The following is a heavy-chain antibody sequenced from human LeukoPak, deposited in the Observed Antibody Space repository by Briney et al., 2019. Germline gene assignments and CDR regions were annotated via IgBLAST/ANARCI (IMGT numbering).Heavy chain of an antibody. Sequence: SVKVSCKASGYTFTSYGISWVRQAPGQGLEWMGGIIPIFGTANYAQKFQGRVTITADESTSTAYMELSSLRSEDTAVYYCAREGTVANLKRYFDYWGQGTLVTVSS. V-gene: IGHV1-69*13. CDR3: AREGTVANLKRYFDY. CDR2: IIPIFGTA. D-gene: IGHD6-19*01. CDR1: GYTFTSYG. J-gene: IGHJ4*02.